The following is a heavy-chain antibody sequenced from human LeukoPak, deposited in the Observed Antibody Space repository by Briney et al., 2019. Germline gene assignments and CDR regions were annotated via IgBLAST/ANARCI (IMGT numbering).Heavy chain of an antibody. V-gene: IGHV1-24*01. CDR1: GYTLTELS. CDR2: FDPEDGET. D-gene: IGHD3-10*01. Sequence: ASVKVSCKVSGYTLTELSMHWVRQAPGKGLEWMGGFDPEDGETIYAQKFQGRVTMTEDTSTDTAYMELSSLRSEDTAVYYCIAWFVRIRGFDPWGQGILVTVSS. J-gene: IGHJ5*02. CDR3: IAWFVRIRGFDP.